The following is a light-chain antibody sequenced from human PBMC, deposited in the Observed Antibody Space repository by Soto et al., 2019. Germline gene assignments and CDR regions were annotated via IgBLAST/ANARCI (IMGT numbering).Light chain of an antibody. CDR2: GIS. Sequence: EIVLMQSPGTLSLSPGERATLSCRASQSVSNSYLAWYQQKPGQAPRLLIYGISSRATGIPDRFRGSGSGTDFTLTISRLEPEDFAVYYCQQYDGSPGTFGPGTKVDIK. CDR3: QQYDGSPGT. J-gene: IGKJ3*01. CDR1: QSVSNSY. V-gene: IGKV3-20*01.